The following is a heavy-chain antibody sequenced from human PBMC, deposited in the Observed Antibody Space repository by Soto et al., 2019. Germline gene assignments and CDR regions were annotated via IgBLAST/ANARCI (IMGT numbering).Heavy chain of an antibody. D-gene: IGHD3-3*01. Sequence: ASVKVSCKASGYTFTGYYMHWVRQAPGQGLEWMGWINPNSGGTNYAQKFQGWVTMTRDTSISTAYMELSRLRSDDTAVYYRARVGRITISFDAFDIWGQGTMVTVSS. CDR2: INPNSGGT. CDR3: ARVGRITISFDAFDI. CDR1: GYTFTGYY. J-gene: IGHJ3*02. V-gene: IGHV1-2*04.